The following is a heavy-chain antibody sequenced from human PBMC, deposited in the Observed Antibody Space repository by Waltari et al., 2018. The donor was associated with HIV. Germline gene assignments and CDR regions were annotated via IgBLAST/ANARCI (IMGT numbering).Heavy chain of an antibody. J-gene: IGHJ4*02. Sequence: QVQLVQSGGGMVQPGRSLRLSWAASGFTFSNFGMNWVRQAPGKGLEWVAVISHHGRSDHYADNSKDTLFLDVDNVRPEDTSLYFCAKDRSDFWTGFLDHWGQGALVTVTS. CDR3: AKDRSDFWTGFLDH. D-gene: IGHD3-3*01. CDR1: GFTFSNFG. V-gene: IGHV3-30*18. CDR2: ISHHGRSD.